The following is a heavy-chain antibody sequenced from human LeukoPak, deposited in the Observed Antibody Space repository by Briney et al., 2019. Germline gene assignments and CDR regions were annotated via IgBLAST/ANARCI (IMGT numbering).Heavy chain of an antibody. CDR3: ARDYELIGPIYKYYFDY. CDR2: ISYDGSNK. D-gene: IGHD3-16*01. Sequence: GRSLRLSCAASGFTFSNYAMHWVRQAPGKGLEWVAVISYDGSNKYYADSVKGRFTISRDNSKNTLYLQMNSLRAEDTAVYYCARDYELIGPIYKYYFDYWGQGTLVTVSS. CDR1: GFTFSNYA. J-gene: IGHJ4*02. V-gene: IGHV3-30-3*01.